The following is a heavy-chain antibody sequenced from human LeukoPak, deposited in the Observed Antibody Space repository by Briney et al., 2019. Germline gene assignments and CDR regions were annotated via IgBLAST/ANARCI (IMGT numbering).Heavy chain of an antibody. CDR1: GGSISSSSYY. CDR3: ARLVYDSSGYFDY. J-gene: IGHJ4*02. D-gene: IGHD3-22*01. Sequence: SETLSLTCTVSGGSISSSSYYWGWIRQPPGKGLEWIGSIYYSGSTYYTPSLKSRVTISVDTSKNQFSLKLSSVTAADTAVYYCARLVYDSSGYFDYWGQGTLVTVSS. CDR2: IYYSGST. V-gene: IGHV4-39*01.